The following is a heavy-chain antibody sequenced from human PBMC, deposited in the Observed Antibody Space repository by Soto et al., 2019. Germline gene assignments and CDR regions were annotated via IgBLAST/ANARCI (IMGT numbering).Heavy chain of an antibody. V-gene: IGHV3-9*01. D-gene: IGHD6-25*01. CDR3: AKDRIAARGFDFDY. J-gene: IGHJ4*02. Sequence: PGGSLRLSCAASGFNFDDYAMHWVRQAPGKGLEWVSGISWNSGDTDYVDSVKGRFTISRDNAKNSLYLQMNSLRPEDTAFYYCAKDRIAARGFDFDYWGQGTLVTVSS. CDR1: GFNFDDYA. CDR2: ISWNSGDT.